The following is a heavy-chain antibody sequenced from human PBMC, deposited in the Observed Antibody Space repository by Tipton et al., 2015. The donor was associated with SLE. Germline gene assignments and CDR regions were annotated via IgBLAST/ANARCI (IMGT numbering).Heavy chain of an antibody. J-gene: IGHJ4*02. Sequence: SLRLSCAVSGGSISSSNWWSWVRQPPGKGLEWIGEIYHSGSTNYNPSLKSRVTISVDKSKNQFSLKLSSVTAADTAVYYCARATFGSSWYGGFFDYWGQGTLVTVSS. CDR2: IYHSGST. CDR3: ARATFGSSWYGGFFDY. V-gene: IGHV4-4*02. D-gene: IGHD6-13*01. CDR1: GGSISSSNW.